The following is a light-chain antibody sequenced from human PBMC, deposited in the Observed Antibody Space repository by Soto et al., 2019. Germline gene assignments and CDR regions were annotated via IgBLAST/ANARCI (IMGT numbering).Light chain of an antibody. CDR2: DAS. CDR1: QSVSSY. V-gene: IGKV3-11*01. CDR3: QQRSNWPLT. J-gene: IGKJ4*01. Sequence: EIVLTQSPATLSLSPGERATLSCRASQSVSSYLAWYQQKPGQAPRLLIYDASNRATGVPARFSGRGSGTDFTLTISSLEPEDFAVYYCQQRSNWPLTFGGVTKVEIK.